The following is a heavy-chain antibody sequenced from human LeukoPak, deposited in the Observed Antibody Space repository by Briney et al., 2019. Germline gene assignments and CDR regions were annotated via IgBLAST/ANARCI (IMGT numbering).Heavy chain of an antibody. CDR2: IYYSGST. J-gene: IGHJ4*02. D-gene: IGHD2-15*01. Sequence: SETLSLTCAVSGYAISSGYYWGWIRQPPGKGPEWIGSIYYSGSTYYNPSLKSRVTISVDTSKNQFSLKLSSVTVADTAVYYCARHGRTPSYYWGQGTLVTVSS. CDR3: ARHGRTPSYY. V-gene: IGHV4-38-2*01. CDR1: GYAISSGYY.